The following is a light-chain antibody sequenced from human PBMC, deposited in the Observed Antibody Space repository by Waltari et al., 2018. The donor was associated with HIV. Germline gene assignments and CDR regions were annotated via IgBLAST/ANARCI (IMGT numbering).Light chain of an antibody. J-gene: IGLJ3*02. V-gene: IGLV2-11*01. CDR2: EVI. Sequence: QSALTQPRSVSGSPGQSVTISCTGTSSDVGGYDSVSWYLQHPGKVPKLIIYEVIKRPSGFPDRFSGSKSGNTASLTISGLQTEDEADYFCCSYAGTYTYVLFGGGTKLTVL. CDR1: SSDVGGYDS. CDR3: CSYAGTYTYVL.